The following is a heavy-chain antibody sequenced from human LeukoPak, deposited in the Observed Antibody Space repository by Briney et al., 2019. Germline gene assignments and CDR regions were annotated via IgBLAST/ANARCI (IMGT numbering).Heavy chain of an antibody. Sequence: GGSLRLSCAASGFTFSSYAMHWVRQAPGKGLEWVAVISYDGSNKYYADSVKGRFTISRDNSKNTLYLQMNSLRAEDTAVYYCARDMYYYGSGSYPQTLGDYWGQGTLVTVSS. CDR1: GFTFSSYA. D-gene: IGHD3-10*01. CDR2: ISYDGSNK. CDR3: ARDMYYYGSGSYPQTLGDY. J-gene: IGHJ4*02. V-gene: IGHV3-30-3*01.